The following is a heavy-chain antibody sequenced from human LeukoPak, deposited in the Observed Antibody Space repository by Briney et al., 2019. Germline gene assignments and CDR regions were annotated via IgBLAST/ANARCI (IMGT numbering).Heavy chain of an antibody. CDR2: IYYSGST. CDR3: ARDSALLRRPFDY. D-gene: IGHD2-15*01. CDR1: GGSISSGDYY. V-gene: IGHV4-30-4*08. J-gene: IGHJ4*02. Sequence: SQTLSLTCTVSGGSISSGDYYWSWIRQPPGKGLEWIGYIYYSGSTYYNPSLKRRVTISVDTSKNQFSLKLSSVTAADTAVYYCARDSALLRRPFDYWGQGTLVTVSS.